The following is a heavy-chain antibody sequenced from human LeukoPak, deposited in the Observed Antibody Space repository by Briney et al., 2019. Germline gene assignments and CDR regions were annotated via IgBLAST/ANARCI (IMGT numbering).Heavy chain of an antibody. CDR2: ISAYNGNT. D-gene: IGHD6-13*01. CDR3: ARVDKLAAAGPPAIDY. J-gene: IGHJ4*02. CDR1: GYTFTSYG. Sequence: ASVKVSCKASGYTFTSYGISWVRQAPGQGLESMGWISAYNGNTNYAQKLQGRVTMTTDTSTSTAYMELRSLRSDDTAVYYCARVDKLAAAGPPAIDYWGQGTLVTVSS. V-gene: IGHV1-18*01.